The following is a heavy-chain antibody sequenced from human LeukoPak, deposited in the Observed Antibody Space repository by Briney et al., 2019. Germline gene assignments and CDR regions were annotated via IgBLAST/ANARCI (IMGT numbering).Heavy chain of an antibody. J-gene: IGHJ4*02. CDR3: ARSQYDILTG. CDR1: GGSLSGYY. Sequence: NPSETLSLTCAVYGGSLSGYYWSWIRQPPGKGLEWIGEINHSGSTNYNPSLKSRVTISVDTSKNQFSLKLSSVTAADTAVYYCARSQYDILTGWGQGTLVTVSS. D-gene: IGHD3-9*01. V-gene: IGHV4-34*01. CDR2: INHSGST.